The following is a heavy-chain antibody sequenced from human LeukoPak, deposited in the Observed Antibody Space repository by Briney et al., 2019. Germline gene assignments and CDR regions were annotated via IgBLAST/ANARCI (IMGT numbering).Heavy chain of an antibody. V-gene: IGHV3-9*01. Sequence: GGSLRLSCAASGLTFSNYDMNWVRQAPGKGLEWVSGISWNSGSIGYADSVKGRFTISRDNAKNSLYLQMNSLRAEDTALYYCAKDIVSSSYYGGLDYWGQGTLVTVSS. CDR3: AKDIVSSSYYGGLDY. J-gene: IGHJ4*02. CDR1: GLTFSNYD. D-gene: IGHD3-10*01. CDR2: ISWNSGSI.